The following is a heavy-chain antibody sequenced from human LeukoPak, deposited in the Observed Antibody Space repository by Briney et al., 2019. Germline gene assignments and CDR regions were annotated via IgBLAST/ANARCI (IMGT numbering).Heavy chain of an antibody. CDR1: GGSISNYY. J-gene: IGHJ4*02. CDR3: ARKLPGVHFDY. Sequence: PSETLSLTCTVSGGSISNYYWSWIRQPPGKALEWIGYIYYSGSTNYNPSLKSRVTISVDTSKNQFSLRLSSVTAADTAVYYCARKLPGVHFDYWGQGTLVTVSS. V-gene: IGHV4-59*01. D-gene: IGHD2-15*01. CDR2: IYYSGST.